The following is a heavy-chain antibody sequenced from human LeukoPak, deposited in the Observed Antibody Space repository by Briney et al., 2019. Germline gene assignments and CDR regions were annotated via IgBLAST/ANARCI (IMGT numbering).Heavy chain of an antibody. CDR3: AKGYSSSWYEGDAFDI. D-gene: IGHD6-13*01. V-gene: IGHV3-23*01. Sequence: PGGSLRLSCAASGFTFSSYAMSWVRQAPGKGLEWVSAISGSGGSTYYADSVKGRFTISRDNSKNTLYLQMNSLRAEDTAVYYCAKGYSSSWYEGDAFDIWGQGTMVTVSS. CDR2: ISGSGGST. J-gene: IGHJ3*02. CDR1: GFTFSSYA.